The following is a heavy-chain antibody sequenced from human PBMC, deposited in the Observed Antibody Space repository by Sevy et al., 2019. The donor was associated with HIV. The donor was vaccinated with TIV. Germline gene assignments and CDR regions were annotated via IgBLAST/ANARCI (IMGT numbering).Heavy chain of an antibody. CDR3: ARDKAVARYYYYYYGMDV. CDR1: GFTFSDYY. J-gene: IGHJ6*02. CDR2: MSSSGSTI. V-gene: IGHV3-11*01. Sequence: GGSLRLSCAASGFTFSDYYMTWIRQAPGKGLEWVSYMSSSGSTIYYADSVKGRFTISRDNAKNSLYLQMNSLRVEDTAVYYCARDKAVARYYYYYYGMDVWGQGTTVTVSS. D-gene: IGHD6-19*01.